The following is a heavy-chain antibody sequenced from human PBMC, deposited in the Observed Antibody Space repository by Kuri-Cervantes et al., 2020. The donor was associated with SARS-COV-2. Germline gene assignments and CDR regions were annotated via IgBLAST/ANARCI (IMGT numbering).Heavy chain of an antibody. V-gene: IGHV3-48*01. Sequence: GGSLRLSCAASGFIFNAYDMNWVRQAPGKGLEWVSYISSGSRSKYYGDSVKGRFTISRDNAKQLLYLQMNSPRAEDTAVYYCVRGIVGPNYGYTGSYFDSWGQGTLVTVSS. CDR3: VRGIVGPNYGYTGSYFDS. J-gene: IGHJ4*02. CDR2: ISSGSRSK. D-gene: IGHD3-10*01. CDR1: GFIFNAYD.